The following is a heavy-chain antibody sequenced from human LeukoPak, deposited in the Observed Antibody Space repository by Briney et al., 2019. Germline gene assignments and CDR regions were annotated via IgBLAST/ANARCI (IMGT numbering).Heavy chain of an antibody. D-gene: IGHD3-3*01. J-gene: IGHJ4*02. CDR1: GGPFSGYY. CDR2: INHSGST. V-gene: IGHV4-34*01. Sequence: PSETLSLTCAVYGGPFSGYYWSWIRQPPGKGLEWIGEINHSGSTNYNPSLKSRVTISVDTSKNQFSLKLSSVTAADTAVYYCARPLRFLEAFDYWGQGTLVTVSS. CDR3: ARPLRFLEAFDY.